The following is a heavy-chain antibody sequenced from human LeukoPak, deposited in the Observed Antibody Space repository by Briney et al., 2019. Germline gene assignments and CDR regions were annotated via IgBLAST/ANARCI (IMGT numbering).Heavy chain of an antibody. CDR3: ARGEMATTYYFDY. D-gene: IGHD5-24*01. J-gene: IGHJ4*02. V-gene: IGHV4-31*03. CDR1: GVSGSSGDFH. CDR2: IYYSGSS. Sequence: PSETLSFTCSVSGVSGSSGDFHWSWIRQHPGKGLEWIGYIYYSGSSYYNPSLESRVTISVDTSKNQFSLKLTSVTAADTAVYYFARGEMATTYYFDYWGQGTLVTVSS.